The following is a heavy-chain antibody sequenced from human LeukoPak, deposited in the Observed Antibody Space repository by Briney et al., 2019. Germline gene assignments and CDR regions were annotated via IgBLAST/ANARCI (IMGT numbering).Heavy chain of an antibody. CDR2: ISGGGVTT. D-gene: IGHD3-22*01. CDR1: GFTSIAYA. V-gene: IGHV3-23*01. CDR3: ARGDDSGYYDYFDY. Sequence: GGSLRLSCVGSGFTSIAYALTWARQAPGKGLEWVSGISGGGVTTYYADSAKGRFAISRDNSKNTLYLQMNSLRAEDTAMYYCARGDDSGYYDYFDYWGQGALVTVSS. J-gene: IGHJ4*02.